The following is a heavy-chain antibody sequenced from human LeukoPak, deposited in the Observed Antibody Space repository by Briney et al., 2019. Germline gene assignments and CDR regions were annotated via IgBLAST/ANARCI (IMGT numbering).Heavy chain of an antibody. CDR3: ARTEAFCSDTSCSNWFDP. CDR1: GGSVSRSNW. Sequence: SGTLSLTCAVSGGSVSRSNWWNWVRQPPGKGLEWIGEIHHSGSTNYNPPLKSRVTMSVDKSKNQFSLKLSSVTAADTAVYYCARTEAFCSDTSCSNWFDPWGQGTLVTVSS. D-gene: IGHD2-2*01. J-gene: IGHJ5*02. CDR2: IHHSGST. V-gene: IGHV4-4*02.